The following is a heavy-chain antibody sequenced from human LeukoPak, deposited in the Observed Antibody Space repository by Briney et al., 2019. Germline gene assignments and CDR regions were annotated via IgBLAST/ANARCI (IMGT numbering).Heavy chain of an antibody. J-gene: IGHJ4*02. CDR2: INAVDTNT. D-gene: IGHD2-2*01. CDR1: GFIFSNYA. V-gene: IGHV3-23*01. CDR3: AKQLLDGN. Sequence: GGSLRLSCAASGFIFSNYAMTWVRQAPGKGLEYVSTINAVDTNTYYADSVKGRFTVSRDNSKNTLYLQLNSLRADDTAVYYCAKQLLDGNWRQGTLVIVSS.